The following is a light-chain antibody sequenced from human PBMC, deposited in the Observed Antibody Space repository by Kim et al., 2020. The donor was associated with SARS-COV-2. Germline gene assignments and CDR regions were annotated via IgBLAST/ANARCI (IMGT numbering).Light chain of an antibody. CDR2: DAS. CDR1: EGVSSY. V-gene: IGKV3-11*01. J-gene: IGKJ4*01. Sequence: SLSPGERATLSCRASEGVSSYLAWYQQKPGQAPRLLIYDASNRATGIPVRFSGSGSGTDFTLTISSLEPEDFAVYYCQQRTNWPPTFGGGTKLEI. CDR3: QQRTNWPPT.